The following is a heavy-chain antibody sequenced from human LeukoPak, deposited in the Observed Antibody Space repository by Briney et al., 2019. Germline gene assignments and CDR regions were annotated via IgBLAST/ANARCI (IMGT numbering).Heavy chain of an antibody. CDR2: INHSGST. V-gene: IGHV4-34*01. Sequence: PSETLSLTCAVYGGSFSGYYWSWIRQPPGKGLEWIGEINHSGSTNYNPSLKSRVTISVDTSKNQFSLKLSSVTAADTAVYYCARVCRSSCSSKAAAFDYWGQGTLVTVSS. CDR1: GGSFSGYY. J-gene: IGHJ4*02. CDR3: ARVCRSSCSSKAAAFDY. D-gene: IGHD6-13*01.